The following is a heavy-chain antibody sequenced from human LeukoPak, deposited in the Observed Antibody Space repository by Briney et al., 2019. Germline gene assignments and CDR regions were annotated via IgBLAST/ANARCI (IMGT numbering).Heavy chain of an antibody. CDR1: GFTVSTVY. Sequence: GGSLRLSCAASGFTVSTVYMTWVRQAPGKGLEWVSVIYGGPTAFYADSVKDRFTISRDNPKNTLNLQMNSLRAEDTAVYYCAREIGQLGGALDIWGQGTMATVSS. V-gene: IGHV3-53*01. J-gene: IGHJ3*02. CDR2: IYGGPTA. CDR3: AREIGQLGGALDI. D-gene: IGHD7-27*01.